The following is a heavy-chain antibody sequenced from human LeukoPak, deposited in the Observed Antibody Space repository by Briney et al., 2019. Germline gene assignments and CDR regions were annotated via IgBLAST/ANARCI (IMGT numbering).Heavy chain of an antibody. D-gene: IGHD3-3*01. CDR3: ARNRLRFLEWLSEGMDV. CDR2: INHSGST. CDR1: GGSFSGYY. Sequence: SETLSLTCAVYGGSFSGYYWSWIRQPPGKGLEWIGEINHSGSTNYNPSLESRVTISVDTSKNQFSLKLSSVTAADTAVYYRARNRLRFLEWLSEGMDVWGQGTTVTVSS. V-gene: IGHV4-34*01. J-gene: IGHJ6*02.